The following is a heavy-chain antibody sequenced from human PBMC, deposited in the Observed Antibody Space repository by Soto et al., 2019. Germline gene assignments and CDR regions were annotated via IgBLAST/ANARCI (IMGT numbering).Heavy chain of an antibody. CDR3: ARHSSGWYLDSFDY. CDR2: IYPGDSDT. Sequence: GESLKISCKGSGYTFTNYWIGWVRQMPGKGLEWMGIIYPGDSDTKYSPSFQGQVTISADKSISTAYLQWSSLKASDTAMFYCARHSSGWYLDSFDYWGQGTLVTVSS. D-gene: IGHD6-19*01. CDR1: GYTFTNYW. J-gene: IGHJ4*02. V-gene: IGHV5-51*01.